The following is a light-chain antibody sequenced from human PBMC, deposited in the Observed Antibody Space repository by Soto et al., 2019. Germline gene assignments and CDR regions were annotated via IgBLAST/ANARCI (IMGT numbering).Light chain of an antibody. CDR2: GAS. CDR1: QGFKYN. CDR3: QQSNNWPTT. Sequence: EIERTPYPATLSLSPGEGATLSCRAGQGFKYNLAWYQQKPGQAPRLLIYGASTRATGVPARFGGSGSGTDFTLTISSLQSEDFAVYYCQQSNNWPTTFGQGTKVDI. J-gene: IGKJ1*01. V-gene: IGKV3-15*01.